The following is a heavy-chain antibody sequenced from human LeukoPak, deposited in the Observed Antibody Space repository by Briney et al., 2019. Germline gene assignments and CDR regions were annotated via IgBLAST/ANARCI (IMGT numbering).Heavy chain of an antibody. CDR1: GFTFSSYA. J-gene: IGHJ5*02. CDR2: ISSTASSI. CDR3: ARDVTYHGGDWFDP. Sequence: GGSLRLSCAASGFTFSSYAMSWVRQAPGKGLEWVSYISSTASSIYYADSVKGRFTISRDNAKNSLYLQMNSLRAEDTAVYYCARDVTYHGGDWFDPWGQGTLVTVSS. D-gene: IGHD4-23*01. V-gene: IGHV3-48*04.